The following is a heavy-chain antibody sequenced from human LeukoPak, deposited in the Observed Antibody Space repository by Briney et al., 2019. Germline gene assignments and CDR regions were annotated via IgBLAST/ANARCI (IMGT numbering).Heavy chain of an antibody. CDR1: GFTFSSYG. D-gene: IGHD4-17*01. V-gene: IGHV3-30*02. J-gene: IGHJ4*02. CDR3: AKGYYGDYPTFDY. CDR2: IRYDGSNK. Sequence: PGGSLRLSCAASGFTFSSYGMHWVRQAPGKGLEWVAFIRYDGSNKYYADSVKGRFTISRDNSKNTLYLQMNSLRAEDTAVYYCAKGYYGDYPTFDYWGQGTLVTVSS.